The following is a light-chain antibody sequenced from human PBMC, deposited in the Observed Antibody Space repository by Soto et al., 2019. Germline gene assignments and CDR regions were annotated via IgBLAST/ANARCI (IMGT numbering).Light chain of an antibody. J-gene: IGKJ5*01. CDR2: GAS. CDR3: QQYNNWPPIT. Sequence: EIVLTQSPGTLSLSPGERATLSCRASQSVSSNLAWYQQKPGQAPRLLIYGASTRATGIPARFSGSGSGTEFTLTISSLQSEDFAVYYCQQYNNWPPITFGQGTRREI. V-gene: IGKV3D-15*01. CDR1: QSVSSN.